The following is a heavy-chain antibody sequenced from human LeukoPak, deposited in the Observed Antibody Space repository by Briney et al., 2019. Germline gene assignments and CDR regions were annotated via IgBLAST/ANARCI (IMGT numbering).Heavy chain of an antibody. V-gene: IGHV3-49*04. CDR3: TRVEYSGSYGHTYYFDY. J-gene: IGHJ4*02. D-gene: IGHD1-26*01. CDR1: GFTFGDYA. CDR2: IRSKAYGGTT. Sequence: GGSLRLSCTASGFTFGDYAMSWVRQAPGKGLEWVGFIRSKAYGGTTEYAASVKGRFTISRDDSKSIAYLQMNSLKTKDTAVYYCTRVEYSGSYGHTYYFDYWGQGTLVTVSS.